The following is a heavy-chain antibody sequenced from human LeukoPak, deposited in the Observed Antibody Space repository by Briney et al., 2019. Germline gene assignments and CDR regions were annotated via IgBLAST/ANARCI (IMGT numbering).Heavy chain of an antibody. CDR1: GGSISSSSYY. D-gene: IGHD3-10*01. J-gene: IGHJ4*02. V-gene: IGHV4-39*01. Sequence: PSETLSPTCTVSGGSISSSSYYWGWIRQPPGKGLEWIGSIYYSGSTYYNPSLKSRVTISVDTSKNQFSLKLSSVTAADTAVYYCARHFYNGEITMVRGVIFDYWGQGTLVTVSS. CDR3: ARHFYNGEITMVRGVIFDY. CDR2: IYYSGST.